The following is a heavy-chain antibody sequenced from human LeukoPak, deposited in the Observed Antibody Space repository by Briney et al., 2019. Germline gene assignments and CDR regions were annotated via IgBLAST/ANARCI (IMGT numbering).Heavy chain of an antibody. D-gene: IGHD6-19*01. V-gene: IGHV3-23*01. Sequence: PGGSLRLSCAASGFTFSSYAMSWVRQAPGKGLEWVSGISGSGGSTYYGDSVKGRFTVSRDNSKNTLYLQMNSLRAADTAVYYCAKCTSGWYEDYWGQGTLVTVSS. CDR1: GFTFSSYA. J-gene: IGHJ4*02. CDR3: AKCTSGWYEDY. CDR2: ISGSGGST.